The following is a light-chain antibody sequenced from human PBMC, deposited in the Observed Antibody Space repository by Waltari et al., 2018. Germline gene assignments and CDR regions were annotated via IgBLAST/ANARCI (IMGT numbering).Light chain of an antibody. CDR2: EVS. CDR1: SSYVARLSS. V-gene: IGLV2-8*01. J-gene: IGLJ2*01. CDR3: SSYAGSNNLEV. Sequence: QSALPHPPSASGSLGQSVTIPCLGPSSYVARLSSVTRYQQHPGKAPQLMIYEVSKRPSGVPDRFSGSKSGNTASLTVSGLQAEDEADYYCSSYAGSNNLEVFGGGTKLTVL.